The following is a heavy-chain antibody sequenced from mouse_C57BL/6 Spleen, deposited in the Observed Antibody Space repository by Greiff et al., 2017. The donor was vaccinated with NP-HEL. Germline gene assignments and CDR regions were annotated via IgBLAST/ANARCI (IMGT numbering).Heavy chain of an antibody. CDR1: GYTFTSYW. Sequence: QVQLQQPGAELVMPGASVKLSCKASGYTFTSYWMHWVKQRPRQGLEWIGEIDPSDSYTNYNQKFKGKSTLTVDKSSSTAYMQLSSLTSEDSAVYYCARYGNSAMDYWGQGTSVTVSS. V-gene: IGHV1-69*01. D-gene: IGHD2-1*01. CDR3: ARYGNSAMDY. CDR2: IDPSDSYT. J-gene: IGHJ4*01.